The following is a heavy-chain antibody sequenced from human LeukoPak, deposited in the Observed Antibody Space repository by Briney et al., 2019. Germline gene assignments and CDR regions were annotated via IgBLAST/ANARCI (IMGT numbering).Heavy chain of an antibody. Sequence: TGGSLRLSCVASGFTFSSYAMHWVRQAPGKGLEWVAVISYDGSNKYYADSVKGRFTISRDNSKNTLYLQMNSLRAEDTAVYYCARSMVRGEGTFDYRGQGTLVTVSS. J-gene: IGHJ4*02. V-gene: IGHV3-30-3*01. CDR2: ISYDGSNK. D-gene: IGHD3-10*01. CDR3: ARSMVRGEGTFDY. CDR1: GFTFSSYA.